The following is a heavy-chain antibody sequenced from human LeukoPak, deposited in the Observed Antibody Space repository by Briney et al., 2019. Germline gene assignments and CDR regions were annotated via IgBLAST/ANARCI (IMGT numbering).Heavy chain of an antibody. J-gene: IGHJ4*02. CDR1: GGSISSYY. CDR3: ARGERDMYSSSWWEFDY. CDR2: IYYGGST. Sequence: SETLSLTCTVSGGSISSYYWSWIRQPPGKGLEWIGYIYYGGSTNYNPSLKSRVTISVDASKNQFSLKLSSVTAADTAVYYCARGERDMYSSSWWEFDYWGQGTLVTVSS. V-gene: IGHV4-59*01. D-gene: IGHD6-13*01.